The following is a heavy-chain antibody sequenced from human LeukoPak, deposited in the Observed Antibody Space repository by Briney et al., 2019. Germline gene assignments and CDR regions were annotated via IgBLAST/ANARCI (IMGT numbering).Heavy chain of an antibody. D-gene: IGHD3-22*01. CDR1: GGSFSGYS. CDR2: IYYSGST. J-gene: IGHJ4*02. Sequence: SETLSLTCAVYGGSFSGYSWSWIRQPPGKGLEWIGYIYYSGSTYYNPSLKSRVTISVDTSKNQFSLKLSSVTAADTAVYYCASSDSSGYGLDYWGQGTLVTVSS. CDR3: ASSDSSGYGLDY. V-gene: IGHV4-30-4*07.